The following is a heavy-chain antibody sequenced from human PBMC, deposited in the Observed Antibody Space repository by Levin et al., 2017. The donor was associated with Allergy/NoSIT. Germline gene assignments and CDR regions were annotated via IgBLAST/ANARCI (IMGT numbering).Heavy chain of an antibody. J-gene: IGHJ4*02. CDR3: ARRRTGTTHFDY. V-gene: IGHV4-39*01. CDR2: IYHSGST. D-gene: IGHD1-7*01. Sequence: SQTLSLTCTVSGGSISSSSYYWGWIRQPPGKGLEWIGSIYHSGSTYYSPSLKSRVTISVDTSKNQFSLKLTSVTAADTAVYYCARRRTGTTHFDYWGQGTLVTVSS. CDR1: GGSISSSSYY.